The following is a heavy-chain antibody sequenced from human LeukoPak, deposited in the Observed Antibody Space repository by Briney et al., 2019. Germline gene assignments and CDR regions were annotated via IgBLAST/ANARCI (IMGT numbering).Heavy chain of an antibody. V-gene: IGHV4-31*03. D-gene: IGHD2-2*01. CDR1: GGSIRSGGYY. CDR2: IYYSGST. CDR3: ARGEVPAAFDY. J-gene: IGHJ4*02. Sequence: PSETLSLTYTVWGGSIRSGGYYWTWIRQHPGKGLEWIGYIYYSGSTYYNPSLKSRVTISVDTSKNQFSLKLSSVTAADTAVYYCARGEVPAAFDYWGQGTLVTVSS.